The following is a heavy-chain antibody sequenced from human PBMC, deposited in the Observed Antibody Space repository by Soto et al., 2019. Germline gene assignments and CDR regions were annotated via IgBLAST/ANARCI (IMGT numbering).Heavy chain of an antibody. Sequence: GASVKVSCKAFGFTFTSSAVQWVRQARGERLERIGWIVVGSGNTNYAQKFQERVTITRDMSTSTAYMELSSLRSEDTAVYDCAVVGSRPGCNHYSTPVRAVGGQGTTVPVS. CDR3: AVVGSRPGCNHYSTPVRAV. J-gene: IGHJ6*02. D-gene: IGHD2-15*01. CDR1: GFTFTSSA. CDR2: IVVGSGNT. V-gene: IGHV1-58*01.